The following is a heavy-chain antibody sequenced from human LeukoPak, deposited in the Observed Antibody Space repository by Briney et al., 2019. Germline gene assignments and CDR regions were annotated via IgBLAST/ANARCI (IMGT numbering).Heavy chain of an antibody. CDR2: MNPNSGNT. CDR3: ARARVVRFFELLIGAYYFDY. V-gene: IGHV1-8*01. Sequence: ASVKVSCKASGYTFTSYDINWVRQATRQGLEWMGWMNPNSGNTGYAHKFQGRVTMTRNTSISTAYMELSSLRSEATAVYYCARARVVRFFELLIGAYYFDYWGQGTLVTVSS. J-gene: IGHJ4*02. D-gene: IGHD3-3*01. CDR1: GYTFTSYD.